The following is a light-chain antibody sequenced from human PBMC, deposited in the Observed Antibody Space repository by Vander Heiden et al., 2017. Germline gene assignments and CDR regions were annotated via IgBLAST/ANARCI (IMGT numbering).Light chain of an antibody. Sequence: VLTQSPATLYVSSGDRVTLSCGATQSVNSNLAWYQQKRCQAPRLLIYSASTRAPGIPARVSGSGSGTEFTLTISSLHSEDFAIYYCQQDHDWPSTWTFGQGTRVEIK. CDR2: SAS. CDR3: QQDHDWPSTWT. V-gene: IGKV3-15*01. CDR1: QSVNSN. J-gene: IGKJ1*01.